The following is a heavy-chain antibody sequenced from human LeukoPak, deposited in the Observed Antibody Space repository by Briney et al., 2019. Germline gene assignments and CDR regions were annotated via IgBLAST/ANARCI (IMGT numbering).Heavy chain of an antibody. CDR2: IYYSGSS. J-gene: IGHJ3*02. V-gene: IGHV4-39*07. CDR3: ARGSPSHDAFDI. Sequence: PSETLSLTCTVSGGSIDSNSYYWGWIRQPPGKGLEWIGNIYYSGSSYYKPSLESRVTISVDTSKNQFSLKLSSVTAADTAVYYCARGSPSHDAFDIWGQGTMVTVSS. CDR1: GGSIDSNSYY. D-gene: IGHD3-10*01.